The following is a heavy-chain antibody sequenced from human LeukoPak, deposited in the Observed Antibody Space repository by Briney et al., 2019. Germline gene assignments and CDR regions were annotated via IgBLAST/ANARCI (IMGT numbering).Heavy chain of an antibody. J-gene: IGHJ4*02. D-gene: IGHD3-22*01. CDR3: ARGGVDYYDSSVYYGY. CDR1: GGSISSSSYY. V-gene: IGHV4-39*01. Sequence: PSETLSLTCTVSGGSISSSSYYWGWIRQPPGTGLEWIGSIYYSGSTYYNPSLKSRVTISVDTSKNQFSLKLSSVTAADTAVYYCARGGVDYYDSSVYYGYWGPGTLVTVSS. CDR2: IYYSGST.